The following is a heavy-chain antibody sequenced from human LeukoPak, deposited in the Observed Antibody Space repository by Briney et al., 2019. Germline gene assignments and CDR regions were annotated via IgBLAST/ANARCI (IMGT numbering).Heavy chain of an antibody. J-gene: IGHJ4*02. CDR3: AKFSYDYVWGSYRPSPFDY. Sequence: DPGGSLRLSCSASGFTFSNAWMTWVRQAPGKGLEWVSAISGSGGSTYYADSVKGRFTISRDNSKNTLYLQMNSLRAEDTAVYYCAKFSYDYVWGSYRPSPFDYWGQGTLVTVSS. CDR2: ISGSGGST. V-gene: IGHV3-23*01. CDR1: GFTFSNAW. D-gene: IGHD3-16*02.